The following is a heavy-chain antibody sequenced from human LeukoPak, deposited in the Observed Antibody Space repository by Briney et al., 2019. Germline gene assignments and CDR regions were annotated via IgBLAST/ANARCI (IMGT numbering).Heavy chain of an antibody. J-gene: IGHJ4*02. CDR3: AREIIAAAGFDY. D-gene: IGHD6-13*01. CDR1: GFTFSSYA. V-gene: IGHV3-23*01. CDR2: ISGSGGST. Sequence: GGSLRLSCAASGFTFSSYAMSWVRQAPGKGLEWVSAISGSGGSTYYADSVKGRFTISRDNAKNSLYLQMNSLRAEDTAVYYCAREIIAAAGFDYWGQGTLVTVSS.